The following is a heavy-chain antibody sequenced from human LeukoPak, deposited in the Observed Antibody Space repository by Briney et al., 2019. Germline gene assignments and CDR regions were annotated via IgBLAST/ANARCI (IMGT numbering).Heavy chain of an antibody. CDR3: ARVPMVRGVIKALHY. V-gene: IGHV1-2*02. CDR2: INPNSGGT. D-gene: IGHD3-10*01. CDR1: GYTFTGYY. Sequence: ASVKVSCKASGYTFTGYYMHWVRQAPGQGLEWMGWINPNSGGTNYAQKFQGRVTMTRDTSISTAYMELSSLRSEDTAVYYCARVPMVRGVIKALHYWGQGTLVTVSS. J-gene: IGHJ4*02.